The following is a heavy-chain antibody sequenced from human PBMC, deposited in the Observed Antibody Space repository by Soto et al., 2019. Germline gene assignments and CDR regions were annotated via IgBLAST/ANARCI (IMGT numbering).Heavy chain of an antibody. CDR1: GFTFSSYA. CDR2: IIGSGGSA. V-gene: IGHV3-23*01. CDR3: ARHILITILGYYYGMDV. Sequence: EVRLLESGGGLVQPGGPLRLSCAASGFTFSSYAMSWVRQAPGKGLEWVSTIIGSGGSANYADSVKGRFTISRDRSKNTLYLQMNSLGADDTAVYYCARHILITILGYYYGMDVWGQGTTVTVYS. D-gene: IGHD3-9*01. J-gene: IGHJ6*01.